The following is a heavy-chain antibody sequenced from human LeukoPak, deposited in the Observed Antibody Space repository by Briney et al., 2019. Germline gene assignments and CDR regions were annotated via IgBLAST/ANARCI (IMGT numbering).Heavy chain of an antibody. J-gene: IGHJ3*02. CDR1: GFTFSISW. CDR2: INIDGSEK. CDR3: ARAQSPAFDI. Sequence: QHWGSLRLSCAASGFTFSISWMSWVRQAPGKGLEWVANINIDGSEKYYVDSVKGRFTISRDNAKNSLYLQMNSLRAEDTAVYYCARAQSPAFDIWGQGTMVTVSS. V-gene: IGHV3-7*01.